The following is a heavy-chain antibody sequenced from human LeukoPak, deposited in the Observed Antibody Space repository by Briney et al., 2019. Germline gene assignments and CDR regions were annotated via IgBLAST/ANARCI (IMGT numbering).Heavy chain of an antibody. CDR3: AKAMVRVVISFGTPDY. D-gene: IGHD3-10*01. Sequence: PGGSLRLSCAASGFTFSSYAMSWVRQAPGKGLEWVSAISGSGGSTYYADSVKGRFAISRDNSKNTLYLQMKSLRAEDTAVYCCAKAMVRVVISFGTPDYWGQGTLVTVSS. CDR1: GFTFSSYA. V-gene: IGHV3-23*01. CDR2: ISGSGGST. J-gene: IGHJ4*02.